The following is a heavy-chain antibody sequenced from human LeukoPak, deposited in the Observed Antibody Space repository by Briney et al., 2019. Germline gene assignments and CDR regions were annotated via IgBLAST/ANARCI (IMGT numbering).Heavy chain of an antibody. V-gene: IGHV4-4*07. Sequence: SETLSLTCTVSGGSISSYYWSWIRQPAGKGLEWIGRIYTSGSTNYNPSLKSRVTMSVDTSKNQFSLKLSSVTAADTAVYYCAREGIAGVAGNWFDPWGQGTLVTVSS. J-gene: IGHJ5*02. CDR1: GGSISSYY. CDR2: IYTSGST. D-gene: IGHD2-15*01. CDR3: AREGIAGVAGNWFDP.